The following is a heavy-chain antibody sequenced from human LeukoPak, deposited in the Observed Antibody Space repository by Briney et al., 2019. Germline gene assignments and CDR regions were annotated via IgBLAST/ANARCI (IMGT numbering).Heavy chain of an antibody. V-gene: IGHV3-7*01. CDR3: AKLLGDVTTFDY. D-gene: IGHD3-16*01. CDR1: GFTSSRSW. J-gene: IGHJ4*02. Sequence: PGGSLRLSCAGSGFTSSRSWMTWVRQAPGKGLEWVASINQDGSVKHYMDSVKGRFTISRDNAENSLHLQMHSLRAEDTAVYYCAKLLGDVTTFDYWGQGTLVTVSS. CDR2: INQDGSVK.